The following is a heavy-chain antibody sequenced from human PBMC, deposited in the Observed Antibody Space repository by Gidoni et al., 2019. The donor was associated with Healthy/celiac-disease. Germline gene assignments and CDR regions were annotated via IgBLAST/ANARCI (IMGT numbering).Heavy chain of an antibody. CDR3: AKAGFRGGDRLNYFDY. J-gene: IGHJ4*02. D-gene: IGHD3-10*01. CDR2: ISYDGSNK. Sequence: QVQLVESGGGVVQPGRSLRLSCAASGFTFSSYGMHWVRQAPGKGLEWVAVISYDGSNKYYADSVKGRFTISRDNSKNTLYLQMNSLRAEDTAVYYCAKAGFRGGDRLNYFDYWGQGTLVTVSS. CDR1: GFTFSSYG. V-gene: IGHV3-30*18.